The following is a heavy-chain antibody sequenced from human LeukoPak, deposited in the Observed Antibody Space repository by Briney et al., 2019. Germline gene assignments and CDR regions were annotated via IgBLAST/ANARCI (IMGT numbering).Heavy chain of an antibody. Sequence: ETLSLTCTVSGGSISSSSYYWGWIRQPPGKGLEWVSAISGSGGSTYYADSVKGRFTISRDNSKNTLYLQMNSLRAEDTAVYYCAKDGSGTILLAYYYYYMDVWGKGATVTISS. CDR1: GGSISSSSYY. CDR3: AKDGSGTILLAYYYYYMDV. J-gene: IGHJ6*03. D-gene: IGHD3-10*01. V-gene: IGHV3-23*01. CDR2: ISGSGGST.